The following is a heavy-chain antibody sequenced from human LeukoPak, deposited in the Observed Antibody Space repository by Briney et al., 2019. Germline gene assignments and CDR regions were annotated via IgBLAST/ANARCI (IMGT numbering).Heavy chain of an antibody. D-gene: IGHD3-10*01. CDR2: IYFSGTT. Sequence: SETLSLTCTVSGGSISGSSYFWGWIRQPPGKGLEWIGSIYFSGTTYYNPSLESRVTISVDTSKNQFSLKLSSVTAADTAVYYCARAPYGSGRHWYFDLWGRGTLVIVSS. CDR1: GGSISGSSYF. CDR3: ARAPYGSGRHWYFDL. J-gene: IGHJ2*01. V-gene: IGHV4-39*07.